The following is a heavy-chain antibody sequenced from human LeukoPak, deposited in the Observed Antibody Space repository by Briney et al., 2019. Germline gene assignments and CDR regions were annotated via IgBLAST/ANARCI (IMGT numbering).Heavy chain of an antibody. J-gene: IGHJ6*03. CDR2: IIPIFGTA. V-gene: IGHV1-69*05. Sequence: ASVKFSCKASGGTFSSYAISWVRQAPGKGLEWMGGIIPIFGTANYAQTFQGRVTITTDESTSTAYMELSSLRSEDTAVYYCARAASTGTFDYYYYYMDVWGKGTTVTVSS. CDR1: GGTFSSYA. D-gene: IGHD1-1*01. CDR3: ARAASTGTFDYYYYYMDV.